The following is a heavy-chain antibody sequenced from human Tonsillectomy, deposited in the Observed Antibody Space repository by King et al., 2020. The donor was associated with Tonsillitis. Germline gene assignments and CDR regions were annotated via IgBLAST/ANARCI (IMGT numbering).Heavy chain of an antibody. CDR3: AQIRNFGEVPFDS. CDR2: IYWHDEN. J-gene: IGHJ4*02. Sequence: LTLKESGPTLVKPTQTLTLTCTFSGFSLSASGVGVGWIRQPPGKALEWLAVIYWHDENRYSPSLKSRLTITKDTPKNQVVLTMTNMDPVDTATYYCAQIRNFGEVPFDSGGQXTLLTVSS. D-gene: IGHD3-10*01. V-gene: IGHV2-5*01. CDR1: GFSLSASGVG.